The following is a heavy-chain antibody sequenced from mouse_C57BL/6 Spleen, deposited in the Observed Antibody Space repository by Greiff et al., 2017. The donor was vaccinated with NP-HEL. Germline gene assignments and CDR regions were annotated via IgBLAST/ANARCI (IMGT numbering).Heavy chain of an antibody. CDR2: ISSGSSTI. Sequence: DVKLLESGGGLVKPGGSLKLSCAASGFTFSDYGMHWVRQAPEKGLEWVAYISSGSSTIYYADTVKGRFTISRDNAKNTLFLQMTSLRSEDTAMYYCARIRTWDYGYFDVWGTGTTVTVSS. CDR1: GFTFSDYG. J-gene: IGHJ1*03. CDR3: ARIRTWDYGYFDV. D-gene: IGHD4-1*01. V-gene: IGHV5-17*01.